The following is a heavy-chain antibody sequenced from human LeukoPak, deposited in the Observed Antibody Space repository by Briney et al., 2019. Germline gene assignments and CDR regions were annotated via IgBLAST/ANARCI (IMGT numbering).Heavy chain of an antibody. CDR1: GFIFSNYG. CDR3: ASGDGYLQPY. V-gene: IGHV3-53*01. Sequence: GGCLRLSCAASGFIFSNYGMKWVRQAPGKGLEWVSIIHYDGKIRYAGSVGGRFTIYRDDSENTLFLQMNSLRVDDTAVYFCASGDGYLQPYWGQGTLVTVSS. CDR2: IHYDGKI. J-gene: IGHJ4*02. D-gene: IGHD2-21*01.